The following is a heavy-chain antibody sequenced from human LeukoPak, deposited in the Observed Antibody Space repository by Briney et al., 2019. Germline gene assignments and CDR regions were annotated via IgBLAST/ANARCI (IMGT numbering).Heavy chain of an antibody. CDR3: ARNPSGSYLSGYFDY. CDR2: IWYDGSNK. J-gene: IGHJ4*02. V-gene: IGHV3-33*08. Sequence: GRSLRLSCAASGLTFSSYGMHWVRQAPGKGLEWVAVIWYDGSNKYYADSVKGRFTISRDNSKNTLYLQMNSLRAEDTAVYYCARNPSGSYLSGYFDYWGQGTLVTVSS. CDR1: GLTFSSYG. D-gene: IGHD1-26*01.